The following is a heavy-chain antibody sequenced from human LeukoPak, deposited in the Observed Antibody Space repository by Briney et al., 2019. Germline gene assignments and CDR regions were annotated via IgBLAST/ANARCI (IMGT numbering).Heavy chain of an antibody. J-gene: IGHJ4*02. CDR1: GFSVSDNC. CDR3: AREDIVVVPNGPDY. CDR2: IYNDGSA. D-gene: IGHD2-2*01. V-gene: IGHV3-66*01. Sequence: GGSLRLSCAASGFSVSDNCMSWVRQAPGKRPEWVSLIYNDGSAAYADSVKGRFTISKDNSRNTLYLQMNSLRAEDTAVYYCAREDIVVVPNGPDYWGQGTLVTVSS.